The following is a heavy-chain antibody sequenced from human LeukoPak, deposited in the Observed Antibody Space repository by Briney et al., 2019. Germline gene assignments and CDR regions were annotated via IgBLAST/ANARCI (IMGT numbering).Heavy chain of an antibody. D-gene: IGHD6-13*01. V-gene: IGHV3-21*01. CDR2: ISTSSIYT. CDR1: GFTFSSYS. J-gene: IGHJ4*02. CDR3: ARVKDHRGIAVAGSDY. Sequence: GGSLRLSCAASGFTFSSYSMNWVRQAPGKGLEWVSSISTSSIYTYYADSVKGRFTISRGNAKNSLYLQMNSLRAEDTAVYYCARVKDHRGIAVAGSDYWGQGTLVTVSS.